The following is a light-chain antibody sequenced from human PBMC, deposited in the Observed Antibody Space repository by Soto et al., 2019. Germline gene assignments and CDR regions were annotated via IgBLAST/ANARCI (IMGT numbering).Light chain of an antibody. J-gene: IGKJ1*01. Sequence: EIVMTQSPATLSVSPGEGATLSCRASQSISSNLAWYQQKPGQAPRLLIYDASTRATGIPARFSGSGSGTDFTLTISSLQSEDLAVYYCQQYNNWLRTFGQGTKVEIK. CDR1: QSISSN. CDR3: QQYNNWLRT. V-gene: IGKV3-15*01. CDR2: DAS.